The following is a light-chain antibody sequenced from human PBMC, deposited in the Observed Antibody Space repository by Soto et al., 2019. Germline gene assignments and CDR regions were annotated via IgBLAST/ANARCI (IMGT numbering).Light chain of an antibody. CDR1: QSVSSGY. V-gene: IGKV3-20*01. CDR3: QQYGGSPRVT. CDR2: GAS. Sequence: EIVLTQSPGTLSLSPGERATLSCRASQSVSSGYLAWYQQKPGQAPRLLMYGASSRATGIPDRFSGSGSGTDFTLTISRLEPEDFAVYYCQQYGGSPRVTFGQGPRLEIK. J-gene: IGKJ5*01.